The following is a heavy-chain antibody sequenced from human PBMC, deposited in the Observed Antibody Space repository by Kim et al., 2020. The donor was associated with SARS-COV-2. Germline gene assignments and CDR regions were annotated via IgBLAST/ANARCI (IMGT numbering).Heavy chain of an antibody. CDR3: ARASYYDSSHMDV. CDR2: IYYSGST. Sequence: SETLSLTCTVSGGSISSYYWSWIRQPPGKGLEWIGYIYYSGSTNYNPSLKSRVTISVDTSKNQFSLKLSSVTAADTAVYYCARASYYDSSHMDVWGQGTTVTVSS. J-gene: IGHJ6*02. D-gene: IGHD3-22*01. V-gene: IGHV4-59*13. CDR1: GGSISSYY.